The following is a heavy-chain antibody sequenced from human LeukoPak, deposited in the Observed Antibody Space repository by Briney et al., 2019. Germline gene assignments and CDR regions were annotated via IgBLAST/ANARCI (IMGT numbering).Heavy chain of an antibody. Sequence: EASVKVSCKASGYTFTSYYIHWVRQAPGQGLEWMGLINPSGGSTNYAQKFQGRATMTRDTSINTAYMELSRLKSDDTAVYYCARDHSAPGDYWGQGTLVTVSS. CDR1: GYTFTSYY. CDR3: ARDHSAPGDY. D-gene: IGHD3-10*01. J-gene: IGHJ4*02. V-gene: IGHV1-46*01. CDR2: INPSGGST.